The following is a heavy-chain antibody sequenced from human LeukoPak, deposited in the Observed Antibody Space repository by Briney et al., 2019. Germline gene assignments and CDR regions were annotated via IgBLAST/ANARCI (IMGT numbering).Heavy chain of an antibody. V-gene: IGHV3-66*03. J-gene: IGHJ4*02. Sequence: GGSLRLSCAASGFTVSSNYMSWVRQAPGKGLEWVSVMYSCGSTYYADSVKGRFSISRDNSKNTLYLQMNSLRAEDTAVYYCARDLSLTKTSTAARPGNYWGQGTLVTVSS. CDR2: MYSCGST. D-gene: IGHD6-6*01. CDR1: GFTVSSNY. CDR3: ARDLSLTKTSTAARPGNY.